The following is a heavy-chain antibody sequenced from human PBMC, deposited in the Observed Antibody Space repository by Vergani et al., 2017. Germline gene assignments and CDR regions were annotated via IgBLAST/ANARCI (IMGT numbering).Heavy chain of an antibody. V-gene: IGHV1-18*01. CDR2: ISAYNGNT. Sequence: QVQLVQSGAEVKKPGASVKVSCKASGYTFTSYGISWVRQAPGQGLEWMGWISAYNGNTNYAQKLQGRVTMTTDTSTSTAYMELRSLRSEDTAVYYCARAYYDFWSGMGWHGFDPWGQGTLVTVSS. CDR3: ARAYYDFWSGMGWHGFDP. D-gene: IGHD3-3*01. CDR1: GYTFTSYG. J-gene: IGHJ5*02.